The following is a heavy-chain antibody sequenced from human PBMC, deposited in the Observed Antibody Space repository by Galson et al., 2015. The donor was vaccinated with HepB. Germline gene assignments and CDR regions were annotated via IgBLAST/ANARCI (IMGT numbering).Heavy chain of an antibody. CDR1: GFTFSGYY. CDR2: ISSSSSYT. Sequence: SLRLSCAASGFTFSGYYMSWIRQAPGKGLGWVSYISSSSSYTNYADSVKGRFTISRDNAKNSLYLQMNSLRAEDTAVYYCARDLWLFGIAAAGTREGYYYGMDVWGQGTTVTVSS. D-gene: IGHD6-13*01. V-gene: IGHV3-11*06. J-gene: IGHJ6*02. CDR3: ARDLWLFGIAAAGTREGYYYGMDV.